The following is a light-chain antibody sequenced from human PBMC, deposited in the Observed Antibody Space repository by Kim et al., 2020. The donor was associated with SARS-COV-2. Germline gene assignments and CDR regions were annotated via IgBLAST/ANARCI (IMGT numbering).Light chain of an antibody. CDR3: NSRDSSGYHWV. CDR2: GNI. Sequence: SSELTQDPAVSVALGQTVRIPCQGDSLRSYYATWYQQKPGQAPVLVIYGNINRPSGIPDRFSGSSSGNTASLTITGTQAEDEADYYCNSRDSSGYHWVFG. CDR1: SLRSYY. V-gene: IGLV3-19*01. J-gene: IGLJ3*02.